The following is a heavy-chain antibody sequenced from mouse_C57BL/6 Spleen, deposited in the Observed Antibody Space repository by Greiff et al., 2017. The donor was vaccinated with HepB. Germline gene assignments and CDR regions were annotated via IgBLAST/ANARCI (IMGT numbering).Heavy chain of an antibody. Sequence: QVQLQQPGAELVKPGASVKMSCKASGYTFTSYWITWVKQRPGQGLEWIGDIYPGSGSTNYNENFKSKATLTVDTSSSTAYMQLSSLTSEDSAVYYCARWEFITTVVAVDYWGQGTTLTVSS. CDR1: GYTFTSYW. D-gene: IGHD1-1*01. CDR2: IYPGSGST. V-gene: IGHV1-55*01. CDR3: ARWEFITTVVAVDY. J-gene: IGHJ2*01.